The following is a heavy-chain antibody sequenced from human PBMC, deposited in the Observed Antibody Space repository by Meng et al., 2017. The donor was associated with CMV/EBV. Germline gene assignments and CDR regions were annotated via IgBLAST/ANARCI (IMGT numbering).Heavy chain of an antibody. D-gene: IGHD3-3*01. CDR2: IKQDGSEK. V-gene: IGHV3-7*01. CDR1: GFTFSSYW. Sequence: GESLKISCAASGFTFSSYWMSWVRQAPGKGLEWVANIKQDGSEKYYVDSVKGRFTISRDNAKNSLYLQMNSLRVEDTAVYYCARWYYDFWSGYWALIDYWGQGTLVTVSS. J-gene: IGHJ4*02. CDR3: ARWYYDFWSGYWALIDY.